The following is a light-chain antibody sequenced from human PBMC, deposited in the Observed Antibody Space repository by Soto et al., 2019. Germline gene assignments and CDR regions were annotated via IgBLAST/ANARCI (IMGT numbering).Light chain of an antibody. CDR1: QSVSSSY. V-gene: IGKV3-20*01. CDR2: GAS. J-gene: IGKJ2*01. Sequence: EIVLTQSPGTLSLSPGERATLSCRASQSVSSSYLAWYQQKPGQAPRLLIYGASSRATGIPDRFSDSGSGTDFTLTISRLEPEDFAVYYCQQYGSSPMYTFGQGTKLEIK. CDR3: QQYGSSPMYT.